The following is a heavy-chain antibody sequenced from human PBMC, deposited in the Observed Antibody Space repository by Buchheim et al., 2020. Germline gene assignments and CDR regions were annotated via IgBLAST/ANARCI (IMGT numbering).Heavy chain of an antibody. J-gene: IGHJ6*02. CDR2: IRSKANSYAT. CDR1: GFTFSGSA. Sequence: EVQLVESGGGLVQPGGSLKLSCAASGFTFSGSAMHWVRQASGKGLEWVGRIRSKANSYATAYAASVKGRFTISRDDSKNTAYLQMNSLKTEDTAVYYCTRHIAVAGTLYYYYGMDVWGQGTT. V-gene: IGHV3-73*01. D-gene: IGHD6-19*01. CDR3: TRHIAVAGTLYYYYGMDV.